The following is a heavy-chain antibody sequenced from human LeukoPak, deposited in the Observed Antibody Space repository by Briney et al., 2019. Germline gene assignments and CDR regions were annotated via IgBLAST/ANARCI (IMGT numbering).Heavy chain of an antibody. Sequence: SETLSLTCAVSGYSISSGYYWGWIRQPPGKGLEWIGSIYHSGSTYYNPSLKSRVTISVDTSKNQLSLKLSSVTSADTAVYYCARPLATVGKKDAFDIWGQGTMVTVSS. CDR3: ARPLATVGKKDAFDI. J-gene: IGHJ3*02. CDR1: GYSISSGYY. D-gene: IGHD4-23*01. CDR2: IYHSGST. V-gene: IGHV4-38-2*01.